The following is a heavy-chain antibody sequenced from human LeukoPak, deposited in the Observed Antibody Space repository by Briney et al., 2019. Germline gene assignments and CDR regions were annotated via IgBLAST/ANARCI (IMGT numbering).Heavy chain of an antibody. J-gene: IGHJ4*02. CDR3: AKAGIGVVGYFDY. Sequence: GGSLRLSCAASGFTFSSHWMHWARQAPGKGLVWVSRINGDETSTAYADSVKGRFTISRDNSKNTLHLQMNSLRDEDTALYYCAKAGIGVVGYFDYWGQGTLVTVSS. D-gene: IGHD6-19*01. CDR1: GFTFSSHW. CDR2: INGDETST. V-gene: IGHV3-74*01.